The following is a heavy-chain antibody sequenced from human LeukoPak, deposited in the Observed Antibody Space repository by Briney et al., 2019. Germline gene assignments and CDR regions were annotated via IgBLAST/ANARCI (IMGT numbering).Heavy chain of an antibody. CDR1: GGSISSYY. CDR2: IYYSGST. D-gene: IGHD3-3*01. J-gene: IGHJ4*02. CDR3: ARHVSGSDYDFWSGIDY. V-gene: IGHV4-59*08. Sequence: SETLSLTCTVSGGSISSYYWSWIRQPPGKGLEWIGYIYYSGSTNYNPSLKIRVTISVDTSKNQFSLKLSSVTAADTAVYYCARHVSGSDYDFWSGIDYWGQGTLVTVSS.